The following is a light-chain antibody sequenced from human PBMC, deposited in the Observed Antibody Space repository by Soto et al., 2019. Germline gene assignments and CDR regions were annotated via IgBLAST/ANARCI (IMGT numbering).Light chain of an antibody. Sequence: DIQMTQSPSTLSASVGDRVTITCRASQSISSWLAWYQQKPGKAPKLLIYKASSLESGVPSRFSGSGSGTEFTLTISSLQPDGFATYYCQQFHSFSPTFGQGTKVEIK. CDR3: QQFHSFSPT. CDR1: QSISSW. J-gene: IGKJ1*01. CDR2: KAS. V-gene: IGKV1-5*03.